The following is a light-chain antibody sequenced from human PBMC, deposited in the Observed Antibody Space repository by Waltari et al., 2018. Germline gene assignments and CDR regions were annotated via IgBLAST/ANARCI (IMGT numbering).Light chain of an antibody. CDR2: VNSDGSQ. CDR3: QTGGHGTWV. V-gene: IGLV4-69*01. Sequence: LVLTQSPSASASLGASVKLTCTLSSGYSSNVIAWLQQQPGKGPRYLMKVNSDGSQRKGDDIPDRVSASNSGTEYYLTISSLQSEEEADYYCQTGGHGTWVFGGGTKLTVL. CDR1: SGYSSNV. J-gene: IGLJ3*02.